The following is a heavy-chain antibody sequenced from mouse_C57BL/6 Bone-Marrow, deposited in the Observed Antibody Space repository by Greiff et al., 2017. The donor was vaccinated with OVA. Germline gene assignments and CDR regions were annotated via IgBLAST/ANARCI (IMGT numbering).Heavy chain of an antibody. CDR3: ARKGGNPWYFDV. D-gene: IGHD2-1*01. J-gene: IGHJ1*03. Sequence: VKLMESGAELARPGASVKLSCKASGYTFTSYGISWVKQRTGQGLEWIGEIYPRSGNTYYNEKFKGKATLTADKSSSTAYMELRSLTSEDSAVYFCARKGGNPWYFDVWGTGTTVTVSS. CDR2: IYPRSGNT. V-gene: IGHV1-81*01. CDR1: GYTFTSYG.